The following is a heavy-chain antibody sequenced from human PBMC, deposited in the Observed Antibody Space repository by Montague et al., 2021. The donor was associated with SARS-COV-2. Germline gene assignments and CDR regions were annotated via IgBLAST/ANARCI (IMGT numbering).Heavy chain of an antibody. CDR1: GFTVSSNY. CDR2: IYSGGST. CDR3: AAGIVVVVAAGDAFDI. Sequence: SLRLSCAASGFTVSSNYMSWVRQAPGKGLEWVSVIYSGGSTYYADSVKGRFTISRDNSKNTLYLQLNRLRAEDTAVYYCAAGIVVVVAAGDAFDIWGQGTMVTVSS. V-gene: IGHV3-53*01. D-gene: IGHD2-15*01. J-gene: IGHJ3*02.